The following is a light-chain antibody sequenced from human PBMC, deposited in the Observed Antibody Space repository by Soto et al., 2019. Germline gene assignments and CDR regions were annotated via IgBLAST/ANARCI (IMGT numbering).Light chain of an antibody. CDR3: DQSGAPPWT. Sequence: VLTQAAGTLSLSPGARATLSCRASQSVSSSYLAWYQQKPGQAHRLLISRASGRATGIPDRFSVIGSGTHFTLTISRLEPEDGAVYDGDQSGAPPWTFGQGTKVDIK. CDR2: RAS. CDR1: QSVSSSY. V-gene: IGKV3-20*01. J-gene: IGKJ1*01.